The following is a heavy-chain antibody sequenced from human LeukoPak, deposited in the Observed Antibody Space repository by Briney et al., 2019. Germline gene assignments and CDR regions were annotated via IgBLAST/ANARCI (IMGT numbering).Heavy chain of an antibody. Sequence: PSETLSLTCAVYGGSFSGYYWSWIRQPPGKGLEWIGEINHSGSTNYNPSLKSRVTISVDTSKNQFSLKLSSVTAADTAVYYCARVGPLNWFDPWGQGTLVTVSS. CDR2: INHSGST. CDR3: ARVGPLNWFDP. J-gene: IGHJ5*02. D-gene: IGHD3-16*01. CDR1: GGSFSGYY. V-gene: IGHV4-34*01.